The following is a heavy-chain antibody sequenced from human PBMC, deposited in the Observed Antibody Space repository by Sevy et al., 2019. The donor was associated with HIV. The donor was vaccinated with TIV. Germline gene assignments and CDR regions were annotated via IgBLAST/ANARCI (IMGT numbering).Heavy chain of an antibody. CDR1: GYNFNIYT. CDR3: TRDTWELLTGIAYYYSGMDV. CDR2: ISPYDGDT. Sequence: ASVKVSCQSSGYNFNIYTIHWVRQARGQGLEWVVRISPYDGDTDYAHNFHGRVSLTMDTSTSTAYLGLTSLRSDDTAVYFCTRDTWELLTGIAYYYSGMDVWGQGTTVTVSS. J-gene: IGHJ6*02. V-gene: IGHV1-18*01. D-gene: IGHD1-26*01.